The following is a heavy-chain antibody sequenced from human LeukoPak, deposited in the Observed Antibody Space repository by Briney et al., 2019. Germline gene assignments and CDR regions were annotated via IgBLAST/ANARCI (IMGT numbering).Heavy chain of an antibody. CDR2: ISGSGGST. CDR1: GFTFSSYG. J-gene: IGHJ4*02. V-gene: IGHV3-23*01. D-gene: IGHD1-26*01. CDR3: AKRLVEATTSSYDC. Sequence: PGGSLRLSCAASGFTFSSYGMSWVRQAPGKGLEWVSAISGSGGSTYYADSMKGRFTISRDNSKNTLYLQMNSLRADDTAVYYCAKRLVEATTSSYDCWGQGTLVTVSS.